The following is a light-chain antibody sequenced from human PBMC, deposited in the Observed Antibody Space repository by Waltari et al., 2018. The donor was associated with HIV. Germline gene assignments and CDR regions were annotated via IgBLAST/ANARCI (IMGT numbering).Light chain of an antibody. CDR3: AAWDDSLNGEVV. Sequence: QSVLTQPPSASGTPGQRVTISSSGRNSNIGSNTVTWYQQLHGTAPKPIIYGNTQRPSGVPDRFSGSKSGTSASLAISGLQSEDEADYYCAAWDDSLNGEVVFGGGTKLTVL. J-gene: IGLJ2*01. V-gene: IGLV1-44*01. CDR2: GNT. CDR1: NSNIGSNT.